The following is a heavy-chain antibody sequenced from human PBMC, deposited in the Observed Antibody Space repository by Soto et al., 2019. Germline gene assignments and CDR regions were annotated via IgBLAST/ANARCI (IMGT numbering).Heavy chain of an antibody. V-gene: IGHV1-3*01. Sequence: QVQLVQSGAEVKKPGASVKVSCKASGYTFTSYAMHWVRQAPGQRLEWVGWINAGIGNTKYSQKFQGRVTITRDTSASTAYMELSSLRSEDTAVYYCARTQGGSSSWYENDAFDIWGQGTMVTVSS. CDR3: ARTQGGSSSWYENDAFDI. CDR1: GYTFTSYA. CDR2: INAGIGNT. D-gene: IGHD6-13*01. J-gene: IGHJ3*02.